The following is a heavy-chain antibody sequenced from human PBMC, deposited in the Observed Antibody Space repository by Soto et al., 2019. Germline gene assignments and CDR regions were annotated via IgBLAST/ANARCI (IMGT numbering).Heavy chain of an antibody. CDR2: ISIEKGDT. V-gene: IGHV1-18*01. J-gene: IGHJ2*01. CDR1: GYSFDTFG. CDR3: SRCYCSVGSCCTCWHFDL. D-gene: IGHD2-15*01. Sequence: QVQVVQSGAEVKKPGASVKVACKASGYSFDTFGMSWVRQDPGQGLEWMGWISIEKGDTNSAQKFQARVTMTTDTSTSTAYMELRSLTSDDTAVYYCSRCYCSVGSCCTCWHFDLWGRGTLVPVSS.